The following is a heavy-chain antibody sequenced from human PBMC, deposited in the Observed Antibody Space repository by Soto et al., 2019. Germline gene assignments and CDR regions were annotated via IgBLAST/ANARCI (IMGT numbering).Heavy chain of an antibody. CDR2: IPSDGSNK. V-gene: IGHV3-30*18. Sequence: QVQLVESGGGVVQPGRSLRLSCAASGFTFSTYGMFWVRQPPGKGLEWVAAIPSDGSNKYYADSVKGRFTISRDNSKTTLFLQMYSLRTEDTAVYYCAKDFHPSQSYALYNWFDPWGQGTLVNVSS. CDR3: AKDFHPSQSYALYNWFDP. J-gene: IGHJ5*02. D-gene: IGHD3-16*01. CDR1: GFTFSTYG.